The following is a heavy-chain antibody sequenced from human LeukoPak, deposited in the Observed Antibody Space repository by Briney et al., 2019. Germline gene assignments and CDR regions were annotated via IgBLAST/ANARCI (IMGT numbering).Heavy chain of an antibody. Sequence: GGSLRLSCAASGFTFSSYGMHWVRQAPGKGLEWVAVVWYDGSNKYYADSVKGRFTISRDNSKNTLYLQMNSLRVEDTAVYYCARDLSIAARPRWFDPWGQGTLVTVSS. J-gene: IGHJ5*02. D-gene: IGHD6-6*01. V-gene: IGHV3-33*01. CDR2: VWYDGSNK. CDR1: GFTFSSYG. CDR3: ARDLSIAARPRWFDP.